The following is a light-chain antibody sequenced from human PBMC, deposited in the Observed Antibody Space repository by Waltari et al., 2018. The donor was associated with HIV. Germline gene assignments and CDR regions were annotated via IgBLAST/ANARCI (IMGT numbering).Light chain of an antibody. CDR1: SSDVGGYNY. J-gene: IGLJ1*01. CDR3: SSYKSSSTPYV. V-gene: IGLV2-14*01. CDR2: GFT. Sequence: QSALTQPASVSGSPGQSITISCTGTSSDVGGYNYVSWYQQHPGQAPKRRIYGFTNRPSGVSNRFAGSKSGNTASLTISGLQAEDEADYYCSSYKSSSTPYVFGTGTKVTVL.